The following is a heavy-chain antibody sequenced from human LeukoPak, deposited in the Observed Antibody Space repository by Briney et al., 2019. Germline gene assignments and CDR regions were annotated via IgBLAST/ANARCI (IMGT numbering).Heavy chain of an antibody. J-gene: IGHJ5*02. CDR2: IYLNDDK. V-gene: IGHV2-5*01. D-gene: IGHD2-2*02. CDR3: AHLVDSYCSSTSCYTNYDFWSGFNWFDP. CDR1: GFSLSTSGVG. Sequence: SGPTLVKPTQTLTLTCTFSGFSLSTSGVGVGWIRQPPGKALEWLALIYLNDDKRYSPSLKSRLTITKDTSKNQVVLTMTNMDPVDTATYYCAHLVDSYCSSTSCYTNYDFWSGFNWFDPWGQGTLVTVSS.